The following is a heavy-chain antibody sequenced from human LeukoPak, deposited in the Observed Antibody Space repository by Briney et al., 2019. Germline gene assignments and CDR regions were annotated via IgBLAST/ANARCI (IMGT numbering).Heavy chain of an antibody. Sequence: QPGGSLRLSCAASGFTFSSYAMSWVRQAPGKGLEWVSAISGSGGSTYYADSVKGRFTISRDNSKNTLYLQMNSLRAEDTAVYYCARTTYYYGDYGPIDYWGQGTLVTVSS. CDR1: GFTFSSYA. CDR3: ARTTYYYGDYGPIDY. V-gene: IGHV3-23*01. D-gene: IGHD4-17*01. CDR2: ISGSGGST. J-gene: IGHJ4*02.